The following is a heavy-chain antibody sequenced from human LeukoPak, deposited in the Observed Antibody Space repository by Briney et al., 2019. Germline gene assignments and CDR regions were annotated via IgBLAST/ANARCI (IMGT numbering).Heavy chain of an antibody. J-gene: IGHJ6*03. CDR2: IKQDGSEK. CDR1: GFTFSSYW. Sequence: PGGSLRLSCAASGFTFSSYWMSWVRQAPGKGLEWVANIKQDGSEKYYVDSVKGRFTTSRDNAKNSLYLQMNSLRAEDTALYYCAKGSIGDLYYMDVWGKGTTVTISS. CDR3: AKGSIGDLYYMDV. V-gene: IGHV3-7*03.